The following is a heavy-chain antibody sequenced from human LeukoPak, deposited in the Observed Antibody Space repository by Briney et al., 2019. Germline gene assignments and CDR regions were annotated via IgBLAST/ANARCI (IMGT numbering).Heavy chain of an antibody. CDR2: IYHSGST. J-gene: IGHJ5*02. CDR3: ARHDFWSGYSINWFDP. V-gene: IGHV4-38-2*01. CDR1: GYSISSGYY. Sequence: PSETLSLTCAVSGYSISSGYYWGWIRQPPGKGLEWIGSIYHSGSTYYNPSLKSRVTISVDTSKNQFSLKLSSVTAADTAVYYCARHDFWSGYSINWFDPWGQGTQVTVSS. D-gene: IGHD3-3*01.